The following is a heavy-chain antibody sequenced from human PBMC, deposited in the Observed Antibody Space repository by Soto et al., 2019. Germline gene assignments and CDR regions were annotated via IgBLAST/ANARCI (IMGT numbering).Heavy chain of an antibody. Sequence: QVQLVQSGAEVKKPGSSVKVSCKASGGTFSSYAISWVRQAPGQGLEWMGGIIPIFGTANYAQKFQGRVTSTADESTSTAYMEQSSLTSEDTAVYYCARGDYYGSGSYPFDYWGQGTLVTVSS. D-gene: IGHD3-10*01. V-gene: IGHV1-69*01. J-gene: IGHJ4*02. CDR1: GGTFSSYA. CDR2: IIPIFGTA. CDR3: ARGDYYGSGSYPFDY.